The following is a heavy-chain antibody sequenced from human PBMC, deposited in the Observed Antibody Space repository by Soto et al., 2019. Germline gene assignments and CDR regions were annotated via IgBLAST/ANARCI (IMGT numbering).Heavy chain of an antibody. CDR1: GGSISSNY. Sequence: PSETLSLTCTVSGGSISSNYWTWIRQPPGKGLEWIGYVYNSGSTNYNPSLKSRVTISEDTSKSQFSLKVNSMTAADTAVYYCARYRREAVAGYTLDNSGQGILVTVSS. J-gene: IGHJ4*02. CDR2: VYNSGST. CDR3: ARYRREAVAGYTLDN. V-gene: IGHV4-59*01. D-gene: IGHD6-13*01.